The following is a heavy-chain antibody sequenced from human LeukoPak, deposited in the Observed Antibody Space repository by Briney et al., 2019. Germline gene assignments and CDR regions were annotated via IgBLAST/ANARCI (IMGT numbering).Heavy chain of an antibody. J-gene: IGHJ4*02. CDR2: ISGSGGST. CDR1: GFTFSSYA. V-gene: IGHV3-23*01. CDR3: ANRPKYGDYDY. D-gene: IGHD4-17*01. Sequence: GGSLRLSCAASGFTFSSYAMSWVRQAPGKGLEWVSAISGSGGSTYYADSVKGRFTISRDDSKNTLYLQMNSLRAEDTAVYYCANRPKYGDYDYWGQGTLVTVSS.